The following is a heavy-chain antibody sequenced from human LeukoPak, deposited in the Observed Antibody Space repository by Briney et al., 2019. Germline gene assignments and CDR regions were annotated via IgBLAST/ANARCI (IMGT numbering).Heavy chain of an antibody. CDR3: ASLRFFGYYFDY. CDR2: IYTSGST. D-gene: IGHD3-3*01. CDR1: GGSISSGSYY. Sequence: SQTLSLTCTVSGGSISSGSYYWSWIRQPAGKGLEWIGRIYTSGSTNYNPSLKSRVTISVDTSKNQFSLKLSSVTAADTAVYYCASLRFFGYYFDYWGQGTLVTVSS. J-gene: IGHJ4*02. V-gene: IGHV4-61*02.